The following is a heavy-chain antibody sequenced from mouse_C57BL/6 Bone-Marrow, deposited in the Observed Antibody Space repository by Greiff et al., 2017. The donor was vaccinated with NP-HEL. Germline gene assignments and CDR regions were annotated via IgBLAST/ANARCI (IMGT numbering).Heavy chain of an antibody. V-gene: IGHV5-16*01. Sequence: EVQLQQSEGGLVQPGSSMKLSCTASGFTFSDYYMAWVRQVPEKGLEWVANINYDGSSTYYLDSLKSRFIISRDNAKNILYLQMSSLKSEDTATYYCARDGYEVSRAYWGQGTLVTVSA. CDR1: GFTFSDYY. D-gene: IGHD2-3*01. J-gene: IGHJ3*01. CDR3: ARDGYEVSRAY. CDR2: INYDGSST.